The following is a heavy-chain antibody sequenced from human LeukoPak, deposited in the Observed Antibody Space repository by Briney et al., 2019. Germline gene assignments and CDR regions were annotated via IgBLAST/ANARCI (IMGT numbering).Heavy chain of an antibody. CDR1: GGSFSGYY. CDR2: INHSGST. J-gene: IGHJ4*02. CDR3: ARDKIKTGTTDY. Sequence: PSETLSLTCAVYGGSFSGYYWSWIRRPPGKGVEWIGEINHSGSTNYNPSLKSRVTISVDTSKNQFSLKLSSVTAADTAVYYCARDKIKTGTTDYWGQGTLVTVSS. V-gene: IGHV4-34*01. D-gene: IGHD1-7*01.